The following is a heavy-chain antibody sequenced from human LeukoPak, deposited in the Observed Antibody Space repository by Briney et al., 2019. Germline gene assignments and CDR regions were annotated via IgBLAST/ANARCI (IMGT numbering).Heavy chain of an antibody. V-gene: IGHV3-21*01. CDR3: APLYDHADY. CDR1: RFTFSSYS. J-gene: IGHJ4*02. Sequence: GGSLRLSCAASRFTFSSYSMNWVRQAPGKGLGWVSSISSSSSYIYYADSVKGRFTISRDNAKNSLYLQMNSLRAEDTAVYYCAPLYDHADYWGQGTLVTVSS. D-gene: IGHD5/OR15-5a*01. CDR2: ISSSSSYI.